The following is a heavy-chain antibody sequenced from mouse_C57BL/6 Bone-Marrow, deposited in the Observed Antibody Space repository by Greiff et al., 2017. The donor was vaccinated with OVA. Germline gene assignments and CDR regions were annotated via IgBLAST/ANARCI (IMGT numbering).Heavy chain of an antibody. CDR3: ARGGYYDYDAPFAY. V-gene: IGHV7-1*01. J-gene: IGHJ3*01. D-gene: IGHD2-4*01. Sequence: EVQGVESGGGLVQSGRSLRLSCATSGFTFSDFYMEWVRQAPGKGLEWIAASRNKANDYTTEYSASVKGRFIVSRDTSQSILYLQMNALRAEDTAIYYCARGGYYDYDAPFAYWGQGTLVTVSA. CDR2: SRNKANDYTT. CDR1: GFTFSDFY.